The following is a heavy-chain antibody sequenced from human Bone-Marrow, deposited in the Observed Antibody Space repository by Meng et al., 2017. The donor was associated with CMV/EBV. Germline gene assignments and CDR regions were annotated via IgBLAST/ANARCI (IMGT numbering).Heavy chain of an antibody. CDR3: ARQKTDEWIRGVWFDP. Sequence: GGSLRLSCKASGYTFTNYWIGWVRQMPGKGLEWMGIIYPGDSEARYSPSFQGQVTISADKTITTAYLQWSSLKASDTAMYYCARQKTDEWIRGVWFDPWGQGTLVTVSS. CDR2: IYPGDSEA. J-gene: IGHJ5*02. V-gene: IGHV5-51*01. CDR1: GYTFTNYW. D-gene: IGHD5-12*01.